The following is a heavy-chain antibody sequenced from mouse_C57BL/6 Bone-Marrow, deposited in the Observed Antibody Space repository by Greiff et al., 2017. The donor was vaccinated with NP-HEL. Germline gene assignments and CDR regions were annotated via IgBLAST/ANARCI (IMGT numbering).Heavy chain of an antibody. CDR2: IDPENGDT. CDR3: TTEGDYRWYFDV. CDR1: GFNIKDDY. J-gene: IGHJ1*03. Sequence: EVQLQQSGAELVRPGASVKLSCTASGFNIKDDYMHWVKQRPEQGLEWIGWIDPENGDTEYASKFQGKATITADTSSNTAYLQLSSLTSEDTAGYYWTTEGDYRWYFDVWGTGTTVTGSS. D-gene: IGHD2-14*01. V-gene: IGHV14-4*01.